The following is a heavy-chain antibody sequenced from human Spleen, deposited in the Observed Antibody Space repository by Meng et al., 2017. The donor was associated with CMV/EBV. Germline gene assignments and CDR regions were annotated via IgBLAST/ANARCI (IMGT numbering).Heavy chain of an antibody. CDR2: IYHSGST. V-gene: IGHV4-30-2*01. CDR3: ARNLGVFDY. Sequence: LNCADDGGSISSGGYSWSWIRQQPGKGLEWIGYIYHSGSTYYNPSLKSRVTISVDRSKNQFSLKLSSVTAADTAVYYCARNLGVFDYWGQGTLVTVSS. D-gene: IGHD1-26*01. J-gene: IGHJ4*02. CDR1: GGSISSGGYS.